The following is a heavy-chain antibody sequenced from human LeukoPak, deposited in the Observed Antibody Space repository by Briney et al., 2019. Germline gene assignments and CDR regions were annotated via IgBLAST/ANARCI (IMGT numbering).Heavy chain of an antibody. V-gene: IGHV3-30*02. CDR3: AKDREGIAAAGTLVDY. Sequence: GGSLRLSCATSGFPFSRYGMHWVRQPPGKGLFWLAFIRHDGSNAWYADSVKGRFTISRDNSKSTLFLQMSNLRDEDTAVYYCAKDREGIAAAGTLVDYWGQGTLVTVSS. D-gene: IGHD6-13*01. J-gene: IGHJ4*02. CDR1: GFPFSRYG. CDR2: IRHDGSNA.